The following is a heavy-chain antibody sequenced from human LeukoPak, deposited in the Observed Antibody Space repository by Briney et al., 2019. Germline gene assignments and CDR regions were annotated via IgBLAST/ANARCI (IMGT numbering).Heavy chain of an antibody. Sequence: PSETLSLTCSVSGGSISDSYWSWIRQPPGKGLEWIGYIFYSGDTNYNPSLKSRVTMSLDTSKNQFSLRLSSVTAADTAVYYCARHPFSTPFDYWGLGTLVTVSS. J-gene: IGHJ4*02. CDR3: ARHPFSTPFDY. V-gene: IGHV4-59*08. D-gene: IGHD2/OR15-2a*01. CDR2: IFYSGDT. CDR1: GGSISDSY.